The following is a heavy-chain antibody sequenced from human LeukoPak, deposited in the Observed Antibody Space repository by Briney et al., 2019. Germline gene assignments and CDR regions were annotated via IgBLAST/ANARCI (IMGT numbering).Heavy chain of an antibody. CDR3: ATKNLFHL. D-gene: IGHD1-14*01. CDR2: IDREDGQT. J-gene: IGHJ5*02. CDR1: GYALNELS. V-gene: IGHV1-24*01. Sequence: ASVKVSCKVSGYALNELSIHWVQQAPGKGLEWVGGIDREDGQTIDAQNFQGRVTLTEDTSAQIAYMEVTSLRSEDTAVYYCATKNLFHLWGQGTWSPSPQ.